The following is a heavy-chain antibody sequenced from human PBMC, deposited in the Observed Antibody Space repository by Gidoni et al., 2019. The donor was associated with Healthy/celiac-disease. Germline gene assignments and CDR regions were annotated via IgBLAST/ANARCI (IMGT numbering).Heavy chain of an antibody. Sequence: EVQLVESGGGLVQPGGSLRLSCAASGFTFSSDWMSWVRQAPGKGLEWVANIKQDGSEKYYVDSVKGRFTISRDNAKNSLYLQMNSLRAEDTAVYYCARVYYDYIWGSIGYWGQGTLVTVSS. CDR3: ARVYYDYIWGSIGY. D-gene: IGHD3-16*01. J-gene: IGHJ4*02. CDR1: GFTFSSDW. V-gene: IGHV3-7*01. CDR2: IKQDGSEK.